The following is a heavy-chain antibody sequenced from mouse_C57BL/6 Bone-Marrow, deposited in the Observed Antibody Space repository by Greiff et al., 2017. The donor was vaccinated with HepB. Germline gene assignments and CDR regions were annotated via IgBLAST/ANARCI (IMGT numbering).Heavy chain of an antibody. CDR3: FYGSSFDY. CDR1: GYTFTAYW. CDR2: ILPGSGST. V-gene: IGHV1-9*01. Sequence: VQLQHSGAELMKPGASVKLSCKATGYTFTAYWIEWVKQRPGHGLEWIGEILPGSGSTNYNVKFKGKATFTADTSSNTAYMQLSSLTTEDSAIYYCFYGSSFDYWGQGTTLTVSS. D-gene: IGHD1-1*01. J-gene: IGHJ2*01.